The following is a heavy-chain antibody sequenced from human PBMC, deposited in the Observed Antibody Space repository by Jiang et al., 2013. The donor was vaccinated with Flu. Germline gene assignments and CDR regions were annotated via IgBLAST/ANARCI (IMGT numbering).Heavy chain of an antibody. CDR2: LILETLIP. J-gene: IGHJ6*02. D-gene: IGHD5-18*01. CDR1: GYSFTSYW. Sequence: KPGESLRISCKGSGYSFTSYWISWVRQMPGKALSGWERLILETLIPTTAAFQGHVTISIDKSVSTAYLQWSNLKASDTAMYYCARQGYSLILGYYYAMDVWGQGTTVIVSS. V-gene: IGHV5-10-1*01. CDR3: ARQGYSLILGYYYAMDV.